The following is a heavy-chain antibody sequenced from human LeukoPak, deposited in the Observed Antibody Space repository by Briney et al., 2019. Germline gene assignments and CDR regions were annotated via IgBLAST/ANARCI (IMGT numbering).Heavy chain of an antibody. CDR1: GYTFTSYG. Sequence: ASVKVSCKASGYTFTSYGISWLRQAPGQGLEWMGWISAYNGNTNYAQKLQGRVTMTTDTSTSTAYMELRSLRSDDTAVYYCARDSRYYDILTGPESYYYYYGMDVWGQGTTVTVSS. CDR3: ARDSRYYDILTGPESYYYYYGMDV. CDR2: ISAYNGNT. J-gene: IGHJ6*02. D-gene: IGHD3-9*01. V-gene: IGHV1-18*01.